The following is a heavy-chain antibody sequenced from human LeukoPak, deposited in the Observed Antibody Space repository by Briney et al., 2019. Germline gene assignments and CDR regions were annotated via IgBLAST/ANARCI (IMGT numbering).Heavy chain of an antibody. CDR1: AFTFSGYS. CDR2: ISSSSSIM. Sequence: PGGSLRLSCAASAFTFSGYSMTWVRQAPGKGLEWVSYISSSSSIMSYADSVKVRFTISRDNAKNSLYLQMNSLRDEDTAVYYCVRESRFHFDYWGQGTLVTVSS. CDR3: VRESRFHFDY. J-gene: IGHJ4*02. V-gene: IGHV3-48*02. D-gene: IGHD3-10*01.